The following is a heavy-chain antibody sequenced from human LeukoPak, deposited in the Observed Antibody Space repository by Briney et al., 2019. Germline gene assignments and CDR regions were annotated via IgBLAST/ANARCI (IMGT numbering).Heavy chain of an antibody. D-gene: IGHD3-3*01. V-gene: IGHV1-2*02. J-gene: IGHJ3*02. CDR1: GYTFTGYY. CDR3: ARGGRFLEWDDAFDI. CDR2: INPNSGGT. Sequence: GASVKVSCKASGYTFTGYYMHWVRQAPGQGPEWMGWINPNSGGTNYAQKFQGRVTMTRDTSISTAYMELSRLRSDDTAVYYCARGGRFLEWDDAFDIWGQGTMVTVSS.